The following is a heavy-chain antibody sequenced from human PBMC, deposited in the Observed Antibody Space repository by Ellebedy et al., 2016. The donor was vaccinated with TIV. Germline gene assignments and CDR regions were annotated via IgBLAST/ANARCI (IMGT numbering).Heavy chain of an antibody. CDR1: GFTFSTYT. V-gene: IGHV3-23*01. J-gene: IGHJ5*01. D-gene: IGHD3-3*01. Sequence: GESLKISXAASGFTFSTYTMGWVRQAPGKGLEWVSDISGSGSRTYYGDSVKGRFTISRDNSKNTLYLQMDSLRVEDTAVYYRAKAKSASSYDSWGQGTLVTVSS. CDR2: ISGSGSRT. CDR3: AKAKSASSYDS.